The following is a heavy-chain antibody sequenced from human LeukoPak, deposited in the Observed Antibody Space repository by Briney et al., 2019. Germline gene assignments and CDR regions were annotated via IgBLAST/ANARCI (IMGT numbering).Heavy chain of an antibody. CDR2: ISYDGSNK. V-gene: IGHV3-30*18. J-gene: IGHJ4*02. CDR1: GFTFSSYG. Sequence: GRSLRLSCAASGFTFSSYGMHWVRQAPGKGLEWVAVISYDGSNKYYADYVKGRFTISRDNSKNTLYLQMNSLRAEDTAVYYCAKLGYCSGGSCSPFDYWGQGTLVTVSS. CDR3: AKLGYCSGGSCSPFDY. D-gene: IGHD2-15*01.